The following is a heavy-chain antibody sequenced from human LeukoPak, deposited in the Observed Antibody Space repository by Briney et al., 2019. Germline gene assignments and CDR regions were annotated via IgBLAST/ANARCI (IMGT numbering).Heavy chain of an antibody. CDR2: IYYSGST. CDR1: GGSISSSSYY. J-gene: IGHJ5*02. CDR3: ARGGIAAAARGYNWFDP. D-gene: IGHD6-13*01. Sequence: SETLSLTCTVSGGSISSSSYYWGWIRQPPGKGLEWIGSIYYSGSTYYNPSLKSRVTIPVDTSKNQFSLKLSSVTAADTAVYYCARGGIAAAARGYNWFDPWGQGTLVTVSS. V-gene: IGHV4-39*07.